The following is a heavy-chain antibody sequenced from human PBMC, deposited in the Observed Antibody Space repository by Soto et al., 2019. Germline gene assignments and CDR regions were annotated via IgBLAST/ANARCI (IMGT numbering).Heavy chain of an antibody. CDR3: ARDDGSSWYGEYGMDV. CDR2: ISSSSSII. J-gene: IGHJ6*02. CDR1: GFTFRSYS. Sequence: GSLRLSCAAPGFTFRSYSIKWGRPAPGKGLEWVSYISSSSSIIYYADSVKGRFTISRDNAKNSLYLQMNSLRDEDTAVYYCARDDGSSWYGEYGMDVWGQGTTVTVSS. V-gene: IGHV3-48*02. D-gene: IGHD6-13*01.